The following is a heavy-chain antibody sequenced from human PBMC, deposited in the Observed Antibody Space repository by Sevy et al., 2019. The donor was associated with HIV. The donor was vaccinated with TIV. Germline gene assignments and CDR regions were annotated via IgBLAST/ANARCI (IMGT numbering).Heavy chain of an antibody. J-gene: IGHJ6*02. V-gene: IGHV4-61*01. Sequence: SETLSLTCSVSGGSASSANDYWSWIRQPPGKGLEWIGYVFYFGSTKYNPSLKSRVTISLDTSKKQFSLKLTSVTAADTAVYYCARDQYYGISTDLYAVDVWGQGTTVTVSS. CDR3: ARDQYYGISTDLYAVDV. CDR2: VFYFGST. D-gene: IGHD3-9*01. CDR1: GGSASSANDY.